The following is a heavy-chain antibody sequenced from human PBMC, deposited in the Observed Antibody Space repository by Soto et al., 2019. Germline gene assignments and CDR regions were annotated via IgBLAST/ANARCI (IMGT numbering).Heavy chain of an antibody. CDR3: ASGGEVVPAAIRYGMDV. J-gene: IGHJ6*02. Sequence: QVQLVQSGAEVKKPGSSVKVSCKASGGTFSSYAISWVRQAPGQGLEWMGGIIPIFGTANYAQKFQGRVTITADESTSTAYMELSSLRSEDTAVYDCASGGEVVPAAIRYGMDVWGQGTTVTVSS. CDR2: IIPIFGTA. D-gene: IGHD2-2*01. CDR1: GGTFSSYA. V-gene: IGHV1-69*01.